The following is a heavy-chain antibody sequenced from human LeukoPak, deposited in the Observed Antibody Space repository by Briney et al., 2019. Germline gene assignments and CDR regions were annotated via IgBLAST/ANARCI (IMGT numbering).Heavy chain of an antibody. CDR2: IRSKAYGGTT. CDR3: TRDSGWYSSSYYYMDV. V-gene: IGHV3-49*04. Sequence: GGSLRLSCTTSGFTFGDYAMSWVRQAPGKGLEWVGFIRSKAYGGTTEYAASVKGRFTISRDDSKSIAYLQMNSLKTEDTAVYYCTRDSGWYSSSYYYMDVWGEGTTVTVSS. D-gene: IGHD6-19*01. CDR1: GFTFGDYA. J-gene: IGHJ6*03.